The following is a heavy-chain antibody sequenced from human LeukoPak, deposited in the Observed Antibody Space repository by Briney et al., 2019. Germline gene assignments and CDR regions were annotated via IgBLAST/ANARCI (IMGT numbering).Heavy chain of an antibody. J-gene: IGHJ4*02. CDR2: ISYDGSNK. CDR3: AKAHSDYNTTWSGGPTDY. V-gene: IGHV3-30*18. D-gene: IGHD6-13*01. Sequence: PGGSLRLSCAASGFTFSSYGMHWVRQAPGKGLEWVAVISYDGSNKYYAHSVKGRFTISRDNSKNTLYLQMNTLRAEDTAVYYCAKAHSDYNTTWSGGPTDYWGQGTLVTVSS. CDR1: GFTFSSYG.